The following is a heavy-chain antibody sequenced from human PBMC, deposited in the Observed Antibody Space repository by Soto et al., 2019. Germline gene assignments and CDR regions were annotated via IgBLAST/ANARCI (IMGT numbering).Heavy chain of an antibody. CDR3: ARHNGPLYVGYYYDMDV. D-gene: IGHD3-16*01. CDR2: IYYSGYT. J-gene: IGHJ6*02. CDR1: GGSISSSSYY. Sequence: PSETLSLTCTVSGGSISSSSYYWGWIRQPPGKGLEWIGSIYYSGYTYYHPSLKSRVTISVDTSKNQFSLKLSSVTAADTAVYYCARHNGPLYVGYYYDMDVWGQGTTVTVS. V-gene: IGHV4-39*01.